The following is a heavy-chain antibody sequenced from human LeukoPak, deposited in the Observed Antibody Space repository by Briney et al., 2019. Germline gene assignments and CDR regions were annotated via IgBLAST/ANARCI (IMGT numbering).Heavy chain of an antibody. CDR1: GYXFTTYW. V-gene: IGHV5-51*01. Sequence: GESLKISCNGSGYXFTTYWIGWVRQMPGKGLAWMGIIYPGDSDTRYSPSFQGQVTISADKSTSTAYLRWSSLKASDTAIYYCARGSGWYYFDYWGQGTLVTVSS. CDR2: IYPGDSDT. CDR3: ARGSGWYYFDY. D-gene: IGHD6-19*01. J-gene: IGHJ4*02.